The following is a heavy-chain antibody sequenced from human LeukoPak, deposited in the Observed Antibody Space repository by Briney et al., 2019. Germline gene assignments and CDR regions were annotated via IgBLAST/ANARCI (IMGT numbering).Heavy chain of an antibody. J-gene: IGHJ4*02. CDR1: GYSFTSYW. CDR2: IYPGDSDT. CDR3: ARREMATIHFDY. Sequence: GESLKISCKGSGYSFTSYWIGWVRQMPGKGLEWMGIIYPGDSDTRYSPSFQGRATISADKSISTAYLQWSSLKALDTAMYYCARREMATIHFDYWGQGTLVTVSS. V-gene: IGHV5-51*01. D-gene: IGHD5-24*01.